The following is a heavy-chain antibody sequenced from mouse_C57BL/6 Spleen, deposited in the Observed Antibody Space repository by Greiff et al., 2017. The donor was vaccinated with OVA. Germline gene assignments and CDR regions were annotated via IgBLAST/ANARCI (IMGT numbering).Heavy chain of an antibody. CDR1: GYTFTSYW. V-gene: IGHV1-55*01. CDR2: IYPGSGST. Sequence: QVQLQQPGAELVKPGASVKMSCKASGYTFTSYWITWVKQRPGQGLEWIGDIYPGSGSTNYNEKFKSKATLTVDTSSSTAYMQLSSLTSEDSAVYYCAREGVYYDYPAWFAYWGQGTLVTVSA. J-gene: IGHJ3*01. CDR3: AREGVYYDYPAWFAY. D-gene: IGHD2-4*01.